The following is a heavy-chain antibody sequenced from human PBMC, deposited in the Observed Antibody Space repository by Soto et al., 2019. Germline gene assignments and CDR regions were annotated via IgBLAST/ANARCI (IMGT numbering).Heavy chain of an antibody. D-gene: IGHD3-3*01. Sequence: RKISCKDSGYNFAGYWIAWVRQMPGKGLELMGIIYPSDSDTRYRPSFQGQVTISADKSISSAYLQWSSLRASDTAMYYCARGGVSTRTFDYWGQGTPVTVSS. CDR3: ARGGVSTRTFDY. J-gene: IGHJ4*02. CDR2: IYPSDSDT. V-gene: IGHV5-51*01. CDR1: GYNFAGYW.